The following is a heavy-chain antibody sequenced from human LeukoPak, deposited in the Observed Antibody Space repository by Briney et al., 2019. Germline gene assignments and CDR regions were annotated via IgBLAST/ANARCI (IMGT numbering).Heavy chain of an antibody. J-gene: IGHJ5*02. CDR3: ARGRGYCSSTSCYPKKYNWFDP. CDR2: INHSGST. CDR1: GGSFSGYY. D-gene: IGHD2-2*03. V-gene: IGHV4-34*01. Sequence: KPSETLSLTCAVYGGSFSGYYWSWIRQPPGKGLEWIGEINHSGSTNYNPSLKSRVTISVDTSKNQFSLKLSSVTAADTAVYYCARGRGYCSSTSCYPKKYNWFDPWGQGTLVTVSS.